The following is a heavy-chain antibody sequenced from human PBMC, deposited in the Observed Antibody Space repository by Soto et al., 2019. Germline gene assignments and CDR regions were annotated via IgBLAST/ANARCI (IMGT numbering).Heavy chain of an antibody. V-gene: IGHV3-30*18. D-gene: IGHD5-12*01. CDR3: AKDRRDGYKTRYYFAY. CDR1: GFTFSSYG. CDR2: ISYDGSNK. Sequence: QVQLVESGGGVVQPGRSLRLSCAASGFTFSSYGMHWVRQAPGKGLEWVAVISYDGSNKYYADSVKGRFTISRDNSKNTLYLQMNSLRAEDTAVYYCAKDRRDGYKTRYYFAYWGQGTLVTVSS. J-gene: IGHJ4*02.